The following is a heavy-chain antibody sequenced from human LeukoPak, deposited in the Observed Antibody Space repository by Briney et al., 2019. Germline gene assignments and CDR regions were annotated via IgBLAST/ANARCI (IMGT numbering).Heavy chain of an antibody. Sequence: GASVKVSCKASGYTFTSYVIHWVRQAPGQRPEWMGWISAGNGNTKYSQKFQGRVTITRDTSASTAYMELSSLRSEDTAVYYCARDFSNSWYVFGYWGQGILVTVSS. CDR2: ISAGNGNT. V-gene: IGHV1-3*01. CDR3: ARDFSNSWYVFGY. D-gene: IGHD6-13*01. J-gene: IGHJ4*02. CDR1: GYTFTSYV.